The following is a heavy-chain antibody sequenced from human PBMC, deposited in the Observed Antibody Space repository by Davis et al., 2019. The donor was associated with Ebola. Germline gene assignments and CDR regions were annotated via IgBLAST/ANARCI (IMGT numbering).Heavy chain of an antibody. D-gene: IGHD3-22*01. CDR3: AKKGSGYDSSGYYYDWFDP. CDR2: ISGSGGTT. CDR1: GFTFSSYS. V-gene: IGHV3-23*01. Sequence: PGGSLRLSCVVSGFTFSSYSMNWVRQAPGKGLEWVSGISGSGGTTYYADSVKGRFTIFRDNSKNTLYLQMNSLRAEDTAVYYCAKKGSGYDSSGYYYDWFDPWGQGTLVTVSS. J-gene: IGHJ5*02.